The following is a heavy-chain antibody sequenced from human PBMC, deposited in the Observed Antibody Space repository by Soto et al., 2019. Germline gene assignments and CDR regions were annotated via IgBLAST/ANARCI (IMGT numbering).Heavy chain of an antibody. D-gene: IGHD2-15*01. CDR2: ISGGGSGA. CDR1: GFTFSDHA. J-gene: IGHJ4*02. Sequence: EVQLLESGGGLVQPGGSLRLSCTDSGFTFSDHAMTWVRQAPGKGLEWLSGISGGGSGAYYADSVKGRFTVSRANSNNALFLQMDSLRVEDTAVYYCAIDLWWYTHWGQGTLVTVSS. CDR3: AIDLWWYTH. V-gene: IGHV3-23*01.